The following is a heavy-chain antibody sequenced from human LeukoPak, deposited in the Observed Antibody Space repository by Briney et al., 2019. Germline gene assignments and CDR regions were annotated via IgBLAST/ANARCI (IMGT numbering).Heavy chain of an antibody. CDR2: INIETGNP. V-gene: IGHV7-4-1*02. J-gene: IGHJ4*02. CDR1: GYTFISYA. D-gene: IGHD6-19*01. Sequence: ASVKVSCKASGYTFISYALSCVRQAPGQGLEWMGWINIETGNPTYAQGFTGRFVFSLDTSVSTAYLQISSLKAEDTAVYYCARVAGYTTDWYGGGDDYWGQGTLVTVSS. CDR3: ARVAGYTTDWYGGGDDY.